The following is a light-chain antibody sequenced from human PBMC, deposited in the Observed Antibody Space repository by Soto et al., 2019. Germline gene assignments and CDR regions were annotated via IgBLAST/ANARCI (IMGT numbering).Light chain of an antibody. J-gene: IGKJ5*01. CDR3: QQRSNWHSVT. CDR1: QSVSSY. V-gene: IGKV3D-11*02. CDR2: DAS. Sequence: EIVLTQSPATLSLSPGERATLSCRASQSVSSYLAWYQQKPGQAPRLLIYDASNRATGIPARFSGSGPGTDFTLTISSLEPEDFAVYYCQQRSNWHSVTFGQGTRLEMK.